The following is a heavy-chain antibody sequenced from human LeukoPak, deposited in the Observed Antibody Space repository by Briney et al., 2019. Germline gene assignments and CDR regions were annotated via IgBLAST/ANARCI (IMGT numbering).Heavy chain of an antibody. CDR1: GYSFTSGHY. Sequence: SETLSLTCSVSGYSFTSGHYWGWIRQPPGKGLEWIANIYHTGSAHYNPSLKSRVTISVDTSKNQFSLKLSSVTAGDTAVYYCARYRTSYTGNLRGFDYWGQGPLVTDSS. J-gene: IGHJ4*02. D-gene: IGHD2-8*01. V-gene: IGHV4-38-2*01. CDR2: IYHTGSA. CDR3: ARYRTSYTGNLRGFDY.